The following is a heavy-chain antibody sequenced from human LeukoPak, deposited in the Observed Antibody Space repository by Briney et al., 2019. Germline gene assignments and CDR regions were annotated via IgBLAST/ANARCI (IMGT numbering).Heavy chain of an antibody. CDR2: IYPGDCDT. CDR1: GYSFTSYW. J-gene: IGHJ4*02. V-gene: IGHV5-51*01. Sequence: GESLKISCRGSGYSFTSYWIGWGRQIPGKGLEWLGIIYPGDCDTRYSPSVQGQVTISADKSIITAYQQWSSLKGSDNAVYYCARGPRGTMIVVGPYFDYWGQGTLVTVSS. D-gene: IGHD3-22*01. CDR3: ARGPRGTMIVVGPYFDY.